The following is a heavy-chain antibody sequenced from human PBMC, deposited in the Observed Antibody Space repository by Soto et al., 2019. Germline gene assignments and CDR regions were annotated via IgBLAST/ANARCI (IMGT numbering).Heavy chain of an antibody. Sequence: GSLRLSCAASGFTFSTYWMHWIRQAPGKGLVWVSRINSDGSITSYADSVKGRFTISRDNAKNTVYLQMDSLRAEDTAVYYCTSSSPRLYGDYDWGQGTLVTVSS. J-gene: IGHJ4*02. V-gene: IGHV3-74*01. D-gene: IGHD4-17*01. CDR3: TSSSPRLYGDYD. CDR2: INSDGSIT. CDR1: GFTFSTYW.